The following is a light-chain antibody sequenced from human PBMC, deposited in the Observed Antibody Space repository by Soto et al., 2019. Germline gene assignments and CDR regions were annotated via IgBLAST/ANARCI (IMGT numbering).Light chain of an antibody. CDR2: DAS. CDR1: QSVSSY. Sequence: EIVLTQSPATLSLSPGERATLSCRASQSVSSYLAWYQQKPGQAPRLLIYDASNRATGIPARFSGSGSGTDFTLTISSPEPDDFAVYYCQQRSNWPPTFGQGTRLEIK. J-gene: IGKJ5*01. V-gene: IGKV3-11*01. CDR3: QQRSNWPPT.